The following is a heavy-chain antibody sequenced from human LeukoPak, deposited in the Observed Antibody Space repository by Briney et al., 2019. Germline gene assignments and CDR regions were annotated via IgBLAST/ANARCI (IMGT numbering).Heavy chain of an antibody. V-gene: IGHV3-9*03. Sequence: GGSLRLSCTASGFTFDDYAMHWVRQAPGKGLEWVSGISRNSGSIGYADSVKGRFTISRDNAKNSLYLQMNSLRAEDMALYYCAKAQYCSSTSCPSGAFDIWGQGTMVTVSS. CDR2: ISRNSGSI. CDR3: AKAQYCSSTSCPSGAFDI. CDR1: GFTFDDYA. D-gene: IGHD2-2*01. J-gene: IGHJ3*02.